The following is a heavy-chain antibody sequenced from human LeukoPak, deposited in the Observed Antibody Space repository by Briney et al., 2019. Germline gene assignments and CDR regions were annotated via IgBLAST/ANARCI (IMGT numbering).Heavy chain of an antibody. J-gene: IGHJ5*02. CDR1: GYTFTSYG. CDR2: ISAYNGNT. D-gene: IGHD6-19*01. V-gene: IGHV1-18*01. CDR3: ARDGAAYSSGWSNWFDP. Sequence: ASVKVSCKASGYTFTSYGISWVRQAPGQGLEWMGWISAYNGNTNYAQKLQGRVTMTTDTSTSTAYMELRSLRSDDTAVYYCARDGAAYSSGWSNWFDPGGQGTLVTVSS.